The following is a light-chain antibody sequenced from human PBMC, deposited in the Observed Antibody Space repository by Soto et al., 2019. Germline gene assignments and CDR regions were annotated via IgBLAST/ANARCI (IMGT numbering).Light chain of an antibody. CDR1: QSVSSN. CDR3: QQYRKWPWT. J-gene: IGKJ1*01. Sequence: ELVMTQSPATLSVSPGARAPLSGRASQSVSSNLAWYQQKPGQAPRLLIYGASTRATGIPARFSGSGSGTEFTLTITSLQSEDFAAYYCQQYRKWPWTFGQGTKVDIK. CDR2: GAS. V-gene: IGKV3-15*01.